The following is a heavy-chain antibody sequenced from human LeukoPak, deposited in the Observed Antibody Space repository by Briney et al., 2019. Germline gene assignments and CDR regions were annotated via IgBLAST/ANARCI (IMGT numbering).Heavy chain of an antibody. Sequence: GGSLRLSCAASGFTFSSYSMNWVRQAPGKGLEWVSYISSLGRTIYYADSVKGRFTISRDNAKNSLYLQMNSLRAEDTAVYYCARGEQEMATMSIDYWGQGTLVTVSS. V-gene: IGHV3-48*01. D-gene: IGHD5-24*01. CDR1: GFTFSSYS. J-gene: IGHJ4*02. CDR2: ISSLGRTI. CDR3: ARGEQEMATMSIDY.